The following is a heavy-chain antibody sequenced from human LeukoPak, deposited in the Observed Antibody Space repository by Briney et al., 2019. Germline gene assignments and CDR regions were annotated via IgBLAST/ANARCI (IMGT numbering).Heavy chain of an antibody. CDR2: INSDGSST. CDR1: GFTFSSYW. Sequence: GGSLRLSCAASGFTFSSYWMHWVRQAPGKGLVWVSRINSDGSSTSYADSVKGRFTISRDNAKNTLYLQMNSLRAEDTAVYYCARVAAADTYYYYGVDVWGQGTTVTVSS. V-gene: IGHV3-74*01. J-gene: IGHJ6*02. D-gene: IGHD6-13*01. CDR3: ARVAAADTYYYYGVDV.